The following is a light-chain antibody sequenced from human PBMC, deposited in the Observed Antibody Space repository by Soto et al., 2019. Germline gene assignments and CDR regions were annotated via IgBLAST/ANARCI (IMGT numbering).Light chain of an antibody. CDR1: QSVSSSS. V-gene: IGKV3D-20*01. J-gene: IGKJ1*01. CDR2: DAS. Sequence: IVLTQSPASLSLSPGERATLSCGASQSVSSSSLAWYQQKPGLAPRLLIYDASTRATGIPDRFSGSGSGTDFTLTISRLEPEDVAVDYCHQYGVSHGTFGQGTKVEIK. CDR3: HQYGVSHGT.